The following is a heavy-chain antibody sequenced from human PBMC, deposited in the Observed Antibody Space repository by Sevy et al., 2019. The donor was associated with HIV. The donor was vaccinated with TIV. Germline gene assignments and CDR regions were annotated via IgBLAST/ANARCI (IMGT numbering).Heavy chain of an antibody. V-gene: IGHV4-59*01. Sequence: SETLSLTCTVSGGSISSYYWSWIRQPPGKGLEWIGYIYYSGSTNYNPSLKSRVTISVDTSKNQFSLKLSSVTAADTAVYYCARAGGATRFGYSYYGMDVWGQGTTVTVSS. J-gene: IGHJ6*02. D-gene: IGHD1-26*01. CDR2: IYYSGST. CDR3: ARAGGATRFGYSYYGMDV. CDR1: GGSISSYY.